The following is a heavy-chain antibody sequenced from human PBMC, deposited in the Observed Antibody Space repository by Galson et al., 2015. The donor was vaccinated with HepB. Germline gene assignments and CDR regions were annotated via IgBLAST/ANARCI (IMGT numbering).Heavy chain of an antibody. V-gene: IGHV4-59*01. CDR3: ARDYSGSGSYLY. CDR1: GGSISSDY. Sequence: SETLSLTCAVSGGSISSDYWSWIRQPPGKGLEWIGYIYDSGSTNYNPSLKSRVTISVDTSKNQFSLKLNSVTAADTAVYYCARDYSGSGSYLYWGQGTLVTVSS. J-gene: IGHJ4*02. CDR2: IYDSGST. D-gene: IGHD3-10*01.